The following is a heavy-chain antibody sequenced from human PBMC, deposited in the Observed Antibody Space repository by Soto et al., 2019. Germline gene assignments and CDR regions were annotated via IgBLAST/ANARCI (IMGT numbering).Heavy chain of an antibody. CDR1: GGSISSGDYY. J-gene: IGHJ4*02. V-gene: IGHV4-30-4*01. Sequence: SETLSLTCTVSGGSISSGDYYWSWIRQPPGKGLEWIGYIYYSGSTYYNPSLKSRVTISVDTSKNQFSLKLSSVTAADTAVYYCARQLWSGQDSYWGQGTLVTVSS. D-gene: IGHD3-3*01. CDR3: ARQLWSGQDSY. CDR2: IYYSGST.